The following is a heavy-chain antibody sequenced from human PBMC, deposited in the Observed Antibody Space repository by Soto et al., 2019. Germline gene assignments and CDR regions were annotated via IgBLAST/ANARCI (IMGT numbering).Heavy chain of an antibody. CDR1: GGSISSSSYY. V-gene: IGHV4-39*01. J-gene: IGHJ4*02. CDR2: IYYSGST. D-gene: IGHD2-2*01. CDR3: ASLGYCSSTSCYEGGENDY. Sequence: QLQLQESGPGLVKPSETLSLTCTVSGGSISSSSYYWGWIRQPPGKGLEWIGSIYYSGSTYYNPSLKSRVTISVDTSKNQFSLKLSSVTAADTAVYYCASLGYCSSTSCYEGGENDYWGQGTLVTVSS.